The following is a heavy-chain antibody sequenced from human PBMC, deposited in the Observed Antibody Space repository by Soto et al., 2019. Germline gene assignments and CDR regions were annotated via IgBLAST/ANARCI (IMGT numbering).Heavy chain of an antibody. Sequence: GKGLEWVSVIYSGGSTYYADSVKGRFTISRDNSKNTLYLQMNSLRAEDTAVYYSARFLDGSYHHGIGVPGQRPT. V-gene: IGHV3-53*01. CDR2: IYSGGST. CDR3: ARFLDGSYHHGIGV. J-gene: IGHJ6*02. D-gene: IGHD2-2*03.